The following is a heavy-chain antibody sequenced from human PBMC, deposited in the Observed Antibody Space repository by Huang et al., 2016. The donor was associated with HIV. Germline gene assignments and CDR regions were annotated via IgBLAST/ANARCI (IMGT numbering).Heavy chain of an antibody. CDR1: GGTFSSLA. J-gene: IGHJ4*01. V-gene: IGHV1-69*12. Sequence: QVHLVQPGAEVKKPGSSVKVSCKASGGTFSSLAISWVRQAPGQGLEWMGGIIPIFGTANYAQKFKGRVTISADESTKTAYMELNSLRSEDTAVFYCAVGTRSSWFYDYWGQGTLVTVSS. CDR3: AVGTRSSWFYDY. CDR2: IIPIFGTA. D-gene: IGHD6-13*01.